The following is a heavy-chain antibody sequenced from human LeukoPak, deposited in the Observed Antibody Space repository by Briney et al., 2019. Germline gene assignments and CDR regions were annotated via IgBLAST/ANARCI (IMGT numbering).Heavy chain of an antibody. CDR2: IYPGDSDT. J-gene: IGHJ4*02. Sequence: GESLKISCKGSGYSFTSYWIGWVRQMPGKGLEWMGIIYPGDSDTRYSPSFQGQVTISADKSISTAYLQWSSLKASDTAMYYCARQAPIYSSSWYYFDYWGQGTLATVSS. CDR1: GYSFTSYW. D-gene: IGHD6-13*01. V-gene: IGHV5-51*01. CDR3: ARQAPIYSSSWYYFDY.